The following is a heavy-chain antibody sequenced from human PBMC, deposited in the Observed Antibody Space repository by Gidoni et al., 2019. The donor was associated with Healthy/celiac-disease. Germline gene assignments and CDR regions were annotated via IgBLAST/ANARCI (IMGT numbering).Heavy chain of an antibody. J-gene: IGHJ4*02. CDR1: GFTFRNVS. Sequence: EVQLVESGGGLVKPGWSRRLSCAASGFTFRNVSMSWVRQAPGKGLEWVGRIKRKTDGGTTDYAAPVKGRFTISRDDSKNTLYLQMNSLKTEDTAVYYCTTVREASRPTYYDYVWGRQEDYWGQGTLVTVSS. V-gene: IGHV3-15*01. D-gene: IGHD3-16*01. CDR3: TTVREASRPTYYDYVWGRQEDY. CDR2: IKRKTDGGTT.